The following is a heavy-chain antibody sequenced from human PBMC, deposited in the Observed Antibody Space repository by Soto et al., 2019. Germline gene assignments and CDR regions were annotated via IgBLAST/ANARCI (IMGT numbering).Heavy chain of an antibody. V-gene: IGHV4-31*03. D-gene: IGHD5-18*01. J-gene: IGHJ4*02. Sequence: SETLSLTCTVSGGSISSGGYYWSWIRQHPGKGLEWIGYIYYSGSTYYNPSLKSRVTISVDTSKNQFSLKLSSVTAADTAVYYCAAVDTADGRGDYWGQGTLVTVSS. CDR3: AAVDTADGRGDY. CDR1: GGSISSGGYY. CDR2: IYYSGST.